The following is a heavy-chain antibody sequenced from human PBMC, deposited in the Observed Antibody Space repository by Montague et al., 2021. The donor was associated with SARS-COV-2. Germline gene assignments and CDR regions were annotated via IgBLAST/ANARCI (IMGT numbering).Heavy chain of an antibody. CDR3: ARHGWGWLRLLRPFDY. J-gene: IGHJ4*02. D-gene: IGHD5-12*01. CDR1: GGSISSSTYY. Sequence: SETLSLTCTVSGGSISSSTYYWGWIRQPPGKGLEWIGSIYYSGSTYYNPSLKSRVTISVDTSKNQFSLKLSSVTAADTAVYYCARHGWGWLRLLRPFDYWGQGPLVTVS. V-gene: IGHV4-39*01. CDR2: IYYSGST.